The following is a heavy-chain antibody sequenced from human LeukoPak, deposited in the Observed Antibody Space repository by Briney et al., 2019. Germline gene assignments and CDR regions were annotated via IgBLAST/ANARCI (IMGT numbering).Heavy chain of an antibody. D-gene: IGHD2-2*01. CDR2: MVPSSGVS. CDR1: GYTFTAYY. CDR3: STEDKYCTSTTCGDF. Sequence: ASVKVSFKASGYTFTAYYVHWVRQAPGQGLEWMGYMVPSSGVSHYSQKFQDRVTMTRDTSTSTAYLELSGLTSDDTAVYYCSTEDKYCTSTTCGDFWGQGTPVTVSS. V-gene: IGHV1-2*02. J-gene: IGHJ4*02.